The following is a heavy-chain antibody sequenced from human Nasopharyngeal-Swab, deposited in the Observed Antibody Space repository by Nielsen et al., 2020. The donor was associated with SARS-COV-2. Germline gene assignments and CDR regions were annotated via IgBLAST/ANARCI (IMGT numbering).Heavy chain of an antibody. CDR2: ISSSSSTI. V-gene: IGHV3-48*02. J-gene: IGHJ6*02. CDR3: ARVSYCSGGSCYSYYGMDV. CDR1: GFTFSSYS. D-gene: IGHD2-15*01. Sequence: GGSLRLSCAASGFTFSSYSMNWVRQAPGKGLEWVSYISSSSSTIYYADSVKGRFTISRDNAKNSLYLQMNSLRDEDTAVYYCARVSYCSGGSCYSYYGMDVWGQGTTVTVSS.